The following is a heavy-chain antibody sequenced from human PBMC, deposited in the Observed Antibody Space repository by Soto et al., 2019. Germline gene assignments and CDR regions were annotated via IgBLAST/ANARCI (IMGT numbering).Heavy chain of an antibody. CDR2: ISSSSDFI. CDR3: ARSIVGPTNLAY. Sequence: GGSLRLSCAASGFTFSSYSMNWVRQAPGKGLEWVSSISSSSDFISYADSVKGRFTISRDNAKNSLYLQMNSLRAEDTAVYYCARSIVGPTNLAYWGRGALVTVSS. V-gene: IGHV3-21*01. D-gene: IGHD1-26*01. CDR1: GFTFSSYS. J-gene: IGHJ4*02.